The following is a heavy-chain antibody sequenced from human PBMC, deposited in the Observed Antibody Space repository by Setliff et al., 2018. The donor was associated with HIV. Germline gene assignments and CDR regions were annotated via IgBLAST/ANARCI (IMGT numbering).Heavy chain of an antibody. Sequence: GGSLRLSCAASGFTFSTYGIHWVRQAPGKGLEWVAFIRYDGSNKFYADSVKGRFTISRDNSKYTLYLQMNSLRPEDTAVYYCAKDLESSGWYRGYIDYWGQGTLVTVS. CDR1: GFTFSTYG. D-gene: IGHD6-19*01. J-gene: IGHJ4*02. V-gene: IGHV3-30*02. CDR3: AKDLESSGWYRGYIDY. CDR2: IRYDGSNK.